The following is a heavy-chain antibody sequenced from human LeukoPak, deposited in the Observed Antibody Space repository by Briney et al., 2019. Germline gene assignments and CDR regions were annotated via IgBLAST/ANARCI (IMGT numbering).Heavy chain of an antibody. V-gene: IGHV3-21*01. D-gene: IGHD6-13*01. Sequence: GGSLRLSCAASGFTFSSYSMNWVRQAPGKGLEWVSSISSSSSYIYYADSVKGRFTISRDNAKNSLYLQMNSLRAEDAAVYYCARDIAPAGLFFDYWGQGTLVTVSS. CDR3: ARDIAPAGLFFDY. CDR1: GFTFSSYS. J-gene: IGHJ4*02. CDR2: ISSSSSYI.